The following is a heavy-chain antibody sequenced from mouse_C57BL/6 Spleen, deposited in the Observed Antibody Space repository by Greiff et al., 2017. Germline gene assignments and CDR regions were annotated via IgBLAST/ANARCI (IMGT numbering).Heavy chain of an antibody. CDR3: ARHEGGLYYLDY. V-gene: IGHV1-62-2*01. CDR1: GYTFTEYT. Sequence: QVQLQQSGAELVKPGASVKLSCKASGYTFTEYTIHWVKQRSGQGLEWIGWFYPGSGSIKYNETFKDKATLTADKSSSTVYMGLNRVTSEDSAVYFSARHEGGLYYLDYWGQGTTLTV. D-gene: IGHD3-1*01. J-gene: IGHJ2*01. CDR2: FYPGSGSI.